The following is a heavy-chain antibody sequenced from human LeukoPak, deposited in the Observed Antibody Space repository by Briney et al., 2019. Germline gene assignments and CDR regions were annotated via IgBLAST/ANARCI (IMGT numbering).Heavy chain of an antibody. D-gene: IGHD3-3*01. CDR2: VYHNGST. Sequence: PSETLSLTCAVYGGSFSGYYWSWIRQPPGKGLEWIGDVYHNGSTNYNPSLKSRVTISVDTSKNQFSLKLSSVTAADTAVYYCARGPYTPWSVSPALDIWGKGTMVTVTS. CDR1: GGSFSGYY. J-gene: IGHJ3*02. V-gene: IGHV4-34*01. CDR3: ARGPYTPWSVSPALDI.